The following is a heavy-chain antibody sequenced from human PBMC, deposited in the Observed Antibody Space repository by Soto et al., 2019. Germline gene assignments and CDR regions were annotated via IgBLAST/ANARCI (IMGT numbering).Heavy chain of an antibody. V-gene: IGHV3-11*01. CDR2: ISSRSSTI. D-gene: IGHD2-8*02. CDR3: ASGTTGAFFAY. Sequence: QVQLVESGGGLVKPGGSLRLSCAASGFTFSDYYMSWIRQAPGKGLEWVSYISSRSSTIFYADSVKGRFTISRDNVKNSLYLQMNSLRAEGTAVHYGASGTTGAFFAYWGQGIRVTVSS. CDR1: GFTFSDYY. J-gene: IGHJ4*02.